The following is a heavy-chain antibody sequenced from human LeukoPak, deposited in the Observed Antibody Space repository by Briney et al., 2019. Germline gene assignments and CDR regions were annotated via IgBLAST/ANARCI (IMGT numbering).Heavy chain of an antibody. CDR3: ARDFYYYYGMDV. CDR2: ISDDGINK. J-gene: IGHJ6*02. CDR1: GFTFSSYG. V-gene: IGHV3-30*03. Sequence: PGGSLRLSCAASGFTFSSYGMHWVRQAPGKGLEWVALISDDGINKYYVDSVTGRFTISRDNSKNTLYLQMNSLRAEDTAAYYCARDFYYYYGMDVWGQGTTVTVSS.